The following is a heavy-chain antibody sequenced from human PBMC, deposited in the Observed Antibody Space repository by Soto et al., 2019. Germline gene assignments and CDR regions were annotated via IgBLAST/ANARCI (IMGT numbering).Heavy chain of an antibody. J-gene: IGHJ6*02. V-gene: IGHV5-51*01. Sequence: PGESLKISCKGSGYRFTSYWIGWVRQMPGKGLEWMGIIYPGDSETRYSPSFKGQVTISADKSISTAYLQWSSLKASDTAMYYCARHRKVTMVRGVIGGMDVWGQGTTVTVSS. D-gene: IGHD3-10*01. CDR1: GYRFTSYW. CDR2: IYPGDSET. CDR3: ARHRKVTMVRGVIGGMDV.